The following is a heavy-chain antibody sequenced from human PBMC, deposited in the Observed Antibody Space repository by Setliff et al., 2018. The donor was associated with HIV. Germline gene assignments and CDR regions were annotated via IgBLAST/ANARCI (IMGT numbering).Heavy chain of an antibody. CDR2: ISSYNDNT. CDR3: ARDDVGYCSGGSCYHLFDTFDI. J-gene: IGHJ3*02. D-gene: IGHD2-15*01. Sequence: ASVKVSCKASGYSFTNYGISWVRQAPGQGLEWMGWISSYNDNTNYALNLQGRVTMTTDTSTSTAYMELRSLRSEDTAVYYCARDDVGYCSGGSCYHLFDTFDIWGQGTVVTVSS. V-gene: IGHV1-18*01. CDR1: GYSFTNYG.